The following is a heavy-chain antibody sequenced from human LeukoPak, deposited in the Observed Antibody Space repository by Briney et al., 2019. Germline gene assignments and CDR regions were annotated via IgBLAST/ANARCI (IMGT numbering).Heavy chain of an antibody. V-gene: IGHV4-61*08. CDR3: TRVELTTSARGSFVY. D-gene: IGHD5-24*01. Sequence: PSETLSLTCTVSGGSVSSGGYYGSGIRQPPGKGLEWIGYIYYSGSTTYNPSLNSRVTISVDTSKNKFSLKLSPVTAADTAAYYFTRVELTTSARGSFVYCGQGTLVTVSS. J-gene: IGHJ4*02. CDR1: GGSVSSGGYY. CDR2: IYYSGST.